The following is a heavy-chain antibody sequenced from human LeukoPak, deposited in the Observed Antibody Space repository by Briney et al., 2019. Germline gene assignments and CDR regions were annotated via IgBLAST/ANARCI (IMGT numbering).Heavy chain of an antibody. CDR2: MNPNSGNT. CDR3: ARRGYSYGQVYYYYYMDV. J-gene: IGHJ6*03. V-gene: IGHV1-8*03. CDR1: GYTFISYD. D-gene: IGHD5-18*01. Sequence: ASVKVSCKASGYTFISYDINWVRQATGQGLEWMGWMNPNSGNTGYAQKFQGRATITRNTSISTAYMELSSLRSEDTAVYYCARRGYSYGQVYYYYYMDVWGKGTTVTVSS.